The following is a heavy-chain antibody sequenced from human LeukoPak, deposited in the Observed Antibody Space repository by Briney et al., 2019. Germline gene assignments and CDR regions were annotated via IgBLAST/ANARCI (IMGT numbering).Heavy chain of an antibody. J-gene: IGHJ4*02. D-gene: IGHD3-22*01. Sequence: GGSLRLSCSASGFAFSRFAMTWVRQLPGEGLDWVSSISGNGHQTYYGDSVKGRFSVSRDNSKNILYLQMDSLRADDSALYYCAKDANYYDSSGYLIPFDYWGQGTLVTVAS. V-gene: IGHV3-23*01. CDR2: ISGNGHQT. CDR1: GFAFSRFA. CDR3: AKDANYYDSSGYLIPFDY.